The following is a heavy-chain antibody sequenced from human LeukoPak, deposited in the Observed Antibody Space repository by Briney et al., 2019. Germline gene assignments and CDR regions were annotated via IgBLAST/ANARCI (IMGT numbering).Heavy chain of an antibody. CDR3: AKVDRGDYSSSPVPYYNYYMNV. CDR2: ISSSSSLI. J-gene: IGHJ6*03. Sequence: GGSLRLSCAASGFTFRYYSMNWVRQAPGRGLEWVSCISSSSSLIFYSDSVRGRFTICRDNAKNLLYLHMNSLRVEDTAVYYCAKVDRGDYSSSPVPYYNYYMNVWGKGTTVTVSS. D-gene: IGHD6-13*01. CDR1: GFTFRYYS. V-gene: IGHV3-21*01.